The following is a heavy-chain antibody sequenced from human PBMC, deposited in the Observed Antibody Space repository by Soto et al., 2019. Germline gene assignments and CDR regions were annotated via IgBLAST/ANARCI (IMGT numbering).Heavy chain of an antibody. Sequence: GGSLRLSCAASGFSFNLHEMNWVRQAPGKGLEWISYIGTSGSTKYYADSVQGRFTITRDNTKNSLYLEMNSLRGDDTGIYYCARACGSRAFDWPLFDSWGQGTPVIGSS. CDR1: GFSFNLHE. D-gene: IGHD3-9*01. CDR3: ARACGSRAFDWPLFDS. J-gene: IGHJ4*02. V-gene: IGHV3-48*03. CDR2: IGTSGSTK.